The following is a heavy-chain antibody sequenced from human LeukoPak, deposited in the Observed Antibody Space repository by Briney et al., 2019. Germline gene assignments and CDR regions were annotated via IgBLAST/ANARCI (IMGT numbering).Heavy chain of an antibody. J-gene: IGHJ3*02. D-gene: IGHD6-13*01. V-gene: IGHV3-48*01. CDR2: ISSSSSTM. CDR3: ARDGGSSWYGAFDI. Sequence: PGGSLRLSCAASGFTFDDYSMNWVRQAPGKGLEWVSFISSSSSTMYYADSVKGRFTISRGNAKNSVYLQMNSLRAEDTAVYYCARDGGSSWYGAFDIWGQGTMVTVSS. CDR1: GFTFDDYS.